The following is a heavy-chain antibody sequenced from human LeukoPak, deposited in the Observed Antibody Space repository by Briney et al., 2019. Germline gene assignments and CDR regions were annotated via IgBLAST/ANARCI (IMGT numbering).Heavy chain of an antibody. D-gene: IGHD5-18*01. V-gene: IGHV3-7*01. CDR3: ARDSSGGYSYGVFDY. J-gene: IGHJ4*02. Sequence: PGGSLRLSCATSGFTFSSYWMSWVRQAPGKGLEWVANIKLDGSEKYYVDSVKGRFTISRDNAKNSLYLQMNSLRAEDTAVYYCARDSSGGYSYGVFDYWGQGTLVTVSS. CDR1: GFTFSSYW. CDR2: IKLDGSEK.